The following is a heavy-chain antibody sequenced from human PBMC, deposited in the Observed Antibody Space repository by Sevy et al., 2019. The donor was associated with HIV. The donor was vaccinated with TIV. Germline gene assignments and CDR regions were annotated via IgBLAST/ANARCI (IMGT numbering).Heavy chain of an antibody. J-gene: IGHJ4*02. CDR3: ARGGGNGWYYFDY. CDR2: IIPILGTV. D-gene: IGHD6-19*01. Sequence: SVKVSCKASGGTFSSYGISWVRQAPGQGLEWMGGIIPILGTVNYAQKFQGRVTITADESTKTAYMELSSLRSEDTAVYSCARGGGNGWYYFDYWGPETLVTVSS. CDR1: GGTFSSYG. V-gene: IGHV1-69*13.